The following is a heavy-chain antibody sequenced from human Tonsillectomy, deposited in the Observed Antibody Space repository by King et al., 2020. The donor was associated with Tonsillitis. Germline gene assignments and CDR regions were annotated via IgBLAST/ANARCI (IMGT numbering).Heavy chain of an antibody. CDR2: ISYDGSNK. CDR3: ARDRRIVVVPAAIVGIFDY. J-gene: IGHJ4*02. CDR1: GFTFSSYA. V-gene: IGHV3-30-3*01. D-gene: IGHD2-2*02. Sequence: VQLVESGGGVVQPGRSLRLSCAASGFTFSSYAMHWVRQAPGKGLEWVAVISYDGSNKYYADSVKGRFTISRDNSKNTLYLQMNSLRAEDTAVYYCARDRRIVVVPAAIVGIFDYWGQGTLVTVSS.